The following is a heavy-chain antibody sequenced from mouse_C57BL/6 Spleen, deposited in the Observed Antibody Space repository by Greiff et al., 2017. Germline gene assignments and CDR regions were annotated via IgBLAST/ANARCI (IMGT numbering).Heavy chain of an antibody. CDR3: AKGGGYFDY. CDR2: ISSGSSTI. V-gene: IGHV5-17*01. Sequence: EVMLVESGGGLVKPGGSLKLSCAASGFTFSDYGMHWVRQAPEKGLEWVAYISSGSSTIYYADTVKGRCTITRDNAKTTLFLQMTSLRSEDTAMYYCAKGGGYFDYWGQGTTLTVSS. CDR1: GFTFSDYG. J-gene: IGHJ2*01.